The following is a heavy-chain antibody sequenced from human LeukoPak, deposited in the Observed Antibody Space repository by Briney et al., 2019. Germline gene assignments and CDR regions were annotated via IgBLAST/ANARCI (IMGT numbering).Heavy chain of an antibody. CDR1: GFTFSSYS. CDR2: IWYDGSNK. V-gene: IGHV3-33*08. Sequence: GGSLRLSCAASGFTFSSYSMTWVRQAPGKGLEWVAVIWYDGSNKYYADSVKGRFTISRDNSKNTLYLQMNSLRAEDTAVYYCARDYCSGGSCYSFYYYYGMDVWGQGTTVTVSS. CDR3: ARDYCSGGSCYSFYYYYGMDV. D-gene: IGHD2-15*01. J-gene: IGHJ6*02.